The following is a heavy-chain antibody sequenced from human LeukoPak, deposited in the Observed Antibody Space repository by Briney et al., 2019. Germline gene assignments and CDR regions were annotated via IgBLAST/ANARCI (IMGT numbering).Heavy chain of an antibody. D-gene: IGHD3-10*01. V-gene: IGHV5-10-1*01. J-gene: IGHJ5*02. CDR1: GYSFTSYW. CDR3: AATVRGVIIYR. CDR2: IDPSDSYT. Sequence: GESLKISSKGSGYSFTSYWITWVRQMPGKGLEWMGRIDPSDSYTNYSPSFQGHVTISADKSISTAYLQWSSLKASDNAMYYCAATVRGVIIYRWGQGTLVTVSS.